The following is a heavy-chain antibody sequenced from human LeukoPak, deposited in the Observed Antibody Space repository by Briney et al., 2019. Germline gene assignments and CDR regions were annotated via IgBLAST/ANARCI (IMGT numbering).Heavy chain of an antibody. CDR1: GYTFTSYY. V-gene: IGHV1-46*01. CDR3: ARDNSVEDTAWWFDP. CDR2: INPSGGST. Sequence: ASVKVSCKASGYTFTSYYMHWVRQAPGQGLEWMGIINPSGGSTSYAQKFQGRATMTRDMSTSTDYMELSSLRSEDTTVYYCARDNSVEDTAWWFDPWGQGTLVTVSS. J-gene: IGHJ5*02. D-gene: IGHD4-23*01.